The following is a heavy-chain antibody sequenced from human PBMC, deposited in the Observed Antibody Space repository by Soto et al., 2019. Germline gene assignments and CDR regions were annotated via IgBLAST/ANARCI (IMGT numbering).Heavy chain of an antibody. V-gene: IGHV1-18*01. J-gene: IGHJ5*02. CDR2: INTYNGNT. CDR1: GYTFTSYG. Sequence: QVQLVQSGAEVKKPGASVKVSCKASGYTFTSYGISWVRQAPGQGLQWMGWINTYNGNTDYEQRLQGRVTLTTDTSPSTAYMELRSLRSDDSAVYYCARVAASGSYSDNWFDPWGQGTLVTVSS. D-gene: IGHD3-10*01. CDR3: ARVAASGSYSDNWFDP.